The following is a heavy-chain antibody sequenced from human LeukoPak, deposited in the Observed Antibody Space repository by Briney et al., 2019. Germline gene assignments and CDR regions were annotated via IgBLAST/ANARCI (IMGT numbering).Heavy chain of an antibody. J-gene: IGHJ4*02. CDR1: GGSISSYY. D-gene: IGHD3-3*01. CDR2: IYYSGST. V-gene: IGHV4-39*07. CDR3: ARDPMGFLEWLSYFDY. Sequence: KASETLSLTCTVPGGSISSYYWSWIRQPPGKGLEWIGSIYYSGSTYYNPSLKSRVTISVDTSKNQFSLKLSSVTAADTAVYYCARDPMGFLEWLSYFDYWGQGTLVTVSS.